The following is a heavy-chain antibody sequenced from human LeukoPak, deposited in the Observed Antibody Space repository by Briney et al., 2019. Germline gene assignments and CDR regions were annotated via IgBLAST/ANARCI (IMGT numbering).Heavy chain of an antibody. J-gene: IGHJ6*03. Sequence: GGSLRLSCAASGFTFSDYYMSWIRQAPGKGLEWVSYISSSGSTIYYADSVKDRFTISRDNAKNSLYLQMNSLRAEDTAVYYCARAILKDYYYYMDVWGKGTTVTVSS. V-gene: IGHV3-11*01. CDR1: GFTFSDYY. CDR2: ISSSGSTI. CDR3: ARAILKDYYYYMDV.